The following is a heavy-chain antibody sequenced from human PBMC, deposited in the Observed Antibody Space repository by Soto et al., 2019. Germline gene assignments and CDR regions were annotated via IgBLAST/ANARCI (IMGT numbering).Heavy chain of an antibody. Sequence: GGSLRLSCTASGFTFGDYAMSWFRQAPGKGLEWVGFIRSKAYGGTTEYAASVKGRFTISRDDSKSIAYLQMNSLKTEDTAVYYCTSRDYDFWSGCRDFDYWGQGTLVTVSS. CDR2: IRSKAYGGTT. D-gene: IGHD3-3*01. J-gene: IGHJ4*02. V-gene: IGHV3-49*03. CDR3: TSRDYDFWSGCRDFDY. CDR1: GFTFGDYA.